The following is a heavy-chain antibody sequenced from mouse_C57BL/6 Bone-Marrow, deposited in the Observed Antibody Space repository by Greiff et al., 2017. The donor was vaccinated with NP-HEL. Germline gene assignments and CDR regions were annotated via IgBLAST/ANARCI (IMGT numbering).Heavy chain of an antibody. J-gene: IGHJ4*01. CDR1: GYTFTDYN. D-gene: IGHD2-5*01. V-gene: IGHV1-18*01. Sequence: VQLKQSGPELVKPGASVKIPCKASGYTFTDYNMDWVKQSHGKSLEWIGDINPNNGGTIYNQKFKGKATLTVDKSSSTAYMELRSLTSEDTAVYYCATYYSNYGYAMDYWGQGTSVTVSS. CDR3: ATYYSNYGYAMDY. CDR2: INPNNGGT.